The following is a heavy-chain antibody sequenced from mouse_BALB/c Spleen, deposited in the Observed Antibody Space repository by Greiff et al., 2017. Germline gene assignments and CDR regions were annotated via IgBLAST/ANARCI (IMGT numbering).Heavy chain of an antibody. J-gene: IGHJ1*01. CDR1: GFTFSSYT. CDR3: TRVYNWYFDV. V-gene: IGHV5-6-4*01. CDR2: ISSGGSYT. Sequence: EVKVVESGGGLVKPGGSLKLSCAASGFTFSSYTMSWVRQTPEKRLEWVATISSGGSYTYYPDSVKGRFTISRDNAKNTLYLQMSSLKSEDTAMYYCTRVYNWYFDVWGAGTTVTVSS.